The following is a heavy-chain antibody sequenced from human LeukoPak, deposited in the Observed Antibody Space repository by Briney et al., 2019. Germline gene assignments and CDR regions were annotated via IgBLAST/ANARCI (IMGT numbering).Heavy chain of an antibody. CDR1: AFISTNYG. Sequence: SLRPSCAASAFISTNYGMHWVRHAPDEGLEWGAIIWHDGSYKYYADCVEGRFTISRDNSKNTLYLQMNSVGVEDTAVYYCARDLEDGSSSGLGIWGRGGMVTVAS. D-gene: IGHD6-6*01. CDR3: ARDLEDGSSSGLGI. J-gene: IGHJ4*02. V-gene: IGHV3-33*01. CDR2: IWHDGSYK.